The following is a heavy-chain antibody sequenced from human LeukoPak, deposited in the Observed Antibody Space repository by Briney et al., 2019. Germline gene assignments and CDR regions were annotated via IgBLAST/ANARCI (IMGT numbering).Heavy chain of an antibody. CDR2: VYHSRST. V-gene: IGHV4-38-2*02. D-gene: IGHD4-11*01. CDR1: DYSISSGYS. CDR3: AREGMDYSNYDYYYFYYMDV. Sequence: SETLSLTCTVSDYSISSGYSWGWIRQPPGKGLEWIGSVYHSRSTYYNPSLKSRVTISVDTSKNHFSLKLSSVTAADTAVYYCAREGMDYSNYDYYYFYYMDVWGKGTTVTVSS. J-gene: IGHJ6*03.